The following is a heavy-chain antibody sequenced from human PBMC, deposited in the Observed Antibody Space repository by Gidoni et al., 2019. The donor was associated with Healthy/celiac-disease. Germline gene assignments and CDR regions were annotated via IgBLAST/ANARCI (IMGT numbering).Heavy chain of an antibody. V-gene: IGHV4-34*01. CDR3: ARTMVRGVITSYYYYGMDV. CDR1: GWSFIGYY. CDR2: INHSGST. D-gene: IGHD3-10*01. Sequence: QVQLPQWGAGLFKPSETLSLTCAASGWSFIGYYWRWIRQPPGKGLEWIGEINHSGSTNFNPSLKSRDTISVDTSKNQFSLKLSSVTAADTAVDYCARTMVRGVITSYYYYGMDVWGQGTTVTVSS. J-gene: IGHJ6*02.